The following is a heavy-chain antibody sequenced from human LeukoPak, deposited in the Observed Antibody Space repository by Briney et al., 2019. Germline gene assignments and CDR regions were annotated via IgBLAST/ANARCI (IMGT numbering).Heavy chain of an antibody. J-gene: IGHJ6*03. D-gene: IGHD6-19*01. CDR2: IIPILGIA. CDR1: GGTFSSYT. Sequence: SVKVSCKASGGTFSSYTISWVRQAPGQGLEWMGRIIPILGIANYAQKFQGRVTITADKSTSTSYMELSSLRSEDTAVYYCARVWSSGWYGDYYYMDVWGKGTTVTVSS. V-gene: IGHV1-69*02. CDR3: ARVWSSGWYGDYYYMDV.